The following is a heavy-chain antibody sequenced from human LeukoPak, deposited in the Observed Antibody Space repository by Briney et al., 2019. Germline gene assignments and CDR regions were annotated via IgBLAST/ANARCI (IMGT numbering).Heavy chain of an antibody. J-gene: IGHJ4*02. CDR2: ISSSGSTI. Sequence: SGGSLRLSCAASGFTFSSYEMNWVRQAPGKGLECVSCISSSGSTIYYADSVKGRFTISRDNAKNSLYLQMNSLRAEDTAVYYCARDGYRENDYWGQGTLVTVSS. D-gene: IGHD5-12*01. CDR3: ARDGYRENDY. V-gene: IGHV3-48*03. CDR1: GFTFSSYE.